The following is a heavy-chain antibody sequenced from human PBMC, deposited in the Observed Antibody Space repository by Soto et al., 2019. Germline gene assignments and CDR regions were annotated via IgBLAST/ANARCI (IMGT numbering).Heavy chain of an antibody. D-gene: IGHD6-19*01. CDR2: INHSGIT. Sequence: SETLSLTCAVYGGSFSGYYWSWIRQPPGKWLEWLGEINHSGITDYNPSLKSRITISIDTSKKQFSLKLNSVTAADTAVYYCAIGPRMWLAGGGYWGQGXQVNVYS. CDR3: AIGPRMWLAGGGY. CDR1: GGSFSGYY. J-gene: IGHJ4*02. V-gene: IGHV4-34*01.